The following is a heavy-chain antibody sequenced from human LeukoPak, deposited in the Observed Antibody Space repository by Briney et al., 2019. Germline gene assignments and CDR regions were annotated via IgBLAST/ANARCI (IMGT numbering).Heavy chain of an antibody. Sequence: SETLSLTCTVSGGSITNYYWSWVRQPPGQGLEWIAYIYHTGSTNYNPSLKSRVTISIDTSKNQFSLNLSSVTAADTAIYYGARGPTRYYFDYWGQGTLVTVSS. J-gene: IGHJ4*02. V-gene: IGHV4-59*01. CDR3: ARGPTRYYFDY. CDR2: IYHTGST. CDR1: GGSITNYY.